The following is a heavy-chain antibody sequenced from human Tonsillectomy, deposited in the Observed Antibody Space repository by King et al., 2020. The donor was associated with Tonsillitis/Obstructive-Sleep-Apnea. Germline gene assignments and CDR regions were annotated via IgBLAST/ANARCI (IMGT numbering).Heavy chain of an antibody. V-gene: IGHV1-46*01. CDR3: VRGGEPPFY. Sequence: QLVQSGAEVKKPGASVKLSCKASGYTFTSRYMHWVRQAPGQGLEWMGIINPSDGSTSYAQKFKGRFTMTRDTSTTTVYMDLSSLRSEDTAVYFCVRGGEPPFYWGQGILVTVSS. CDR1: GYTFTSRY. J-gene: IGHJ4*02. CDR2: INPSDGST. D-gene: IGHD3-16*01.